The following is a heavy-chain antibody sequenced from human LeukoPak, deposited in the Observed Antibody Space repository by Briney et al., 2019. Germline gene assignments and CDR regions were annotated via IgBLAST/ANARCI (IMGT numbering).Heavy chain of an antibody. CDR1: GFTFSSYE. D-gene: IGHD1-26*01. Sequence: GGSLRLSCAASGFTFSSYEMNWVRQAPGKGLEWVSYISSSGSTIYYADSVKGRFTISRDNAKNSLYLQMSSLRAEDTAVYYCARRATKPYYYGMDVWGQGTTVTVSS. CDR3: ARRATKPYYYGMDV. V-gene: IGHV3-48*03. CDR2: ISSSGSTI. J-gene: IGHJ6*02.